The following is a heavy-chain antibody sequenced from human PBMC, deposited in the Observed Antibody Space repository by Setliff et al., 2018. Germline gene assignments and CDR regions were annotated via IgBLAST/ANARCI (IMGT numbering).Heavy chain of an antibody. V-gene: IGHV1-3*01. J-gene: IGHJ6*03. CDR1: GYTFANYG. Sequence: VKVSCKASGYTFANYGLHWVRQAPGQRLEWMGWINAGNGDTKFSQKFQDTITMTADTSASTAYMELSSLRSEDTAVYYCARGRSTYFIDVWGKGTTVTVSS. CDR2: INAGNGDT. CDR3: ARGRSTYFIDV.